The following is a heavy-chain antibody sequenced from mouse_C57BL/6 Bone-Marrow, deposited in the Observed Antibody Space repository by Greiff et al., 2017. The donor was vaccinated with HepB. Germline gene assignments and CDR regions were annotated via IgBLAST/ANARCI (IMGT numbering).Heavy chain of an antibody. CDR3: ARVYGYFYFDY. V-gene: IGHV3-6*01. J-gene: IGHJ2*01. CDR2: ISYDGSN. Sequence: EVKLEESGPGLVKPSQSLSLTCSVTGYSITSGYYWNWIRQFPGNKLEWMGYISYDGSNNYNPSLKNRISITRDTSKNQFFLKLNSVTTEDTATYYCARVYGYFYFDYWGQGTTLTVSS. CDR1: GYSITSGYY. D-gene: IGHD2-2*01.